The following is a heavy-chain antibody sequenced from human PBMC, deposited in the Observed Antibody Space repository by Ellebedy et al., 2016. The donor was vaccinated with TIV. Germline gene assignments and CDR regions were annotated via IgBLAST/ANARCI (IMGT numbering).Heavy chain of an antibody. Sequence: MPGGSLRLSCTVSGGSISSYYWSWIRQPPGKGLEWIGYIYYSGSTNYNPSLKSRVTISVDTSKNQFSLKLSSVTAADTAVYYCARQTSRNIVATIANWFDPWGQGTLVTVSS. J-gene: IGHJ5*02. CDR3: ARQTSRNIVATIANWFDP. CDR2: IYYSGST. D-gene: IGHD5-12*01. CDR1: GGSISSYY. V-gene: IGHV4-59*08.